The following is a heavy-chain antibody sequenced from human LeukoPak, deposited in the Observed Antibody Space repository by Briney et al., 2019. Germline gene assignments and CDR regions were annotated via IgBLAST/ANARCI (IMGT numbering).Heavy chain of an antibody. CDR3: ARDVRGALDF. CDR2: IRGDAGDK. Sequence: PGGSLRLSCAASGFTFSRYWMAWVRQAPGKGPEWVANIRGDAGDKGSADSVKGRFTISRDNDKNSLHLQMNSLTAEDTAVYYCARDVRGALDFWGQGTLVVVSS. CDR1: GFTFSRYW. J-gene: IGHJ4*02. D-gene: IGHD2-15*01. V-gene: IGHV3-7*01.